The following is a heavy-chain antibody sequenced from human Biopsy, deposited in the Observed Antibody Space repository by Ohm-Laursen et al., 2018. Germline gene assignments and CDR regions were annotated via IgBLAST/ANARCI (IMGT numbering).Heavy chain of an antibody. CDR2: ITADEK. Sequence: ASVKVSCKASDYTFYSYGITWVRRAPGQGLEWMGWITADEKNSAPKFQGGVTMTTDMSTSTAYMGLRGLKSDDTAVYFCARREQLLNPWELLVRGPNGYYSHAMDVWGQGTTVTVSS. J-gene: IGHJ6*02. CDR1: DYTFYSYG. V-gene: IGHV1-18*04. D-gene: IGHD1-26*01. CDR3: ARREQLLNPWELLVRGPNGYYSHAMDV.